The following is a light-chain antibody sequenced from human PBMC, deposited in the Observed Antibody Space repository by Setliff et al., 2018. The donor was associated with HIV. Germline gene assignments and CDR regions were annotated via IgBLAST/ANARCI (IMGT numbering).Light chain of an antibody. CDR1: SSDVGGYKY. Sequence: QSALTQPASVSGSPGHSITISCTGTSSDVGGYKYVSWYQQHPGKAPKLIIYDVNNRPSGVSNRISGSKSGNTASLTISGLQAEGEADYYCSSYTSSNTGVFGTGTKVTVL. CDR2: DVN. V-gene: IGLV2-14*03. CDR3: SSYTSSNTGV. J-gene: IGLJ1*01.